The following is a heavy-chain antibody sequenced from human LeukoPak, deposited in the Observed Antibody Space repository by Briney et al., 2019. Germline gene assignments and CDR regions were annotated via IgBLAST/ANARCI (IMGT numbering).Heavy chain of an antibody. CDR3: ARNLYESGEFDY. Sequence: ASVKVSCKASGYTFTSYDIHWVRQATGQGLEWLGWMTPNSGNTGYAQKFQGRVTLTRDTSIGTAYMELNSLTSEDTAVYFCARNLYESGEFDYWGQGTLVTVSS. CDR1: GYTFTSYD. V-gene: IGHV1-8*01. J-gene: IGHJ4*02. CDR2: MTPNSGNT. D-gene: IGHD3-16*01.